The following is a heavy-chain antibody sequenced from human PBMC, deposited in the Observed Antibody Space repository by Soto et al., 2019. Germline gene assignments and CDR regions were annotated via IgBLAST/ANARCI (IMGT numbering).Heavy chain of an antibody. D-gene: IGHD2-15*01. V-gene: IGHV3-30-3*01. CDR3: ARDPRRYCAAGSCYSKGLFDY. Sequence: GGSLRLSCAASGFTFNNYIMHWVRQAPGKGLERVAVISSEGSNKYYAESVVGRLRLSRDNSENTLYLQMDSLRPEDTAVYYCARDPRRYCAAGSCYSKGLFDYWGQGKLVTVSS. J-gene: IGHJ4*02. CDR1: GFTFNNYI. CDR2: ISSEGSNK.